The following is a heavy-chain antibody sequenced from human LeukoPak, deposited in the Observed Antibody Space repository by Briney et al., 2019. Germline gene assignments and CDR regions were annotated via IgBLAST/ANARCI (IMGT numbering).Heavy chain of an antibody. CDR1: GFTFSSYA. D-gene: IGHD6-25*01. V-gene: IGHV3-23*01. CDR3: AKDAAHYYFDF. CDR2: ISGSGGST. J-gene: IGHJ4*02. Sequence: GGALRLSCAASGFTFSSYAMSWVRQAPGGGLEWVSAISGSGGSTYYADSVKGRFTISRDNSENTLYLQMNRLRAEDTAVYYCAKDAAHYYFDFWGQGTLVTVSS.